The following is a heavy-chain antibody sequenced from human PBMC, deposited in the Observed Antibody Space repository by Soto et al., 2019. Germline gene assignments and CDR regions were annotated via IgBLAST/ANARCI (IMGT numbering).Heavy chain of an antibody. CDR3: AREQTWAEAFYLAY. D-gene: IGHD1-26*01. CDR2: IWYVGTNE. CDR1: GFNFNNYG. V-gene: IGHV3-33*01. Sequence: QVQLVESGGGVVQPGRALTLSCAASGFNFNNYGMHWVRQAPGKGLEGVAVIWYVGTNEYYVDSVKGRFTISRDNSKNTVYIQMDSLRAEDAAVYYCAREQTWAEAFYLAYWGRGTLVTVSS. J-gene: IGHJ4*02.